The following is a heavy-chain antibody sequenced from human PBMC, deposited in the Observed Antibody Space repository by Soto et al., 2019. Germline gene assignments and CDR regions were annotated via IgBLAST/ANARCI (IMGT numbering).Heavy chain of an antibody. CDR2: ISAYNGNT. CDR3: ARDYYDFWSGYHKRGGSNYDGMDV. J-gene: IGHJ6*02. Sequence: ASVKVSCKASGYTLTSYGISWVRQAPGQGLEWMGWISAYNGNTNYAQKLQGRVTMTTDTSTSTAYMELRSLRSDDTAVYYCARDYYDFWSGYHKRGGSNYDGMDVVGQERTV. V-gene: IGHV1-18*01. D-gene: IGHD3-3*01. CDR1: GYTLTSYG.